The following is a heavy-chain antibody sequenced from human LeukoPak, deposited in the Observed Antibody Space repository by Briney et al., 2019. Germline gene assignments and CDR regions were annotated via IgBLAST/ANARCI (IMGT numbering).Heavy chain of an antibody. Sequence: PGGSLRLSCAASGFTFSNYGMHWVRQAPGKGLEWVAVIANDGRDKRYADSVKGRFTMSRDNSKNTVYLQMNSLRAEDTAVYSCAEDLNVAAAGYYFDYWGQGTLVTVSS. CDR1: GFTFSNYG. J-gene: IGHJ4*02. CDR3: AEDLNVAAAGYYFDY. D-gene: IGHD6-13*01. V-gene: IGHV3-30*18. CDR2: IANDGRDK.